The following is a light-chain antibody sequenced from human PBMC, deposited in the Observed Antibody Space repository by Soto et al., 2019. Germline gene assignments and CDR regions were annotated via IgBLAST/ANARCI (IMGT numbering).Light chain of an antibody. CDR1: TSNIGHNY. Sequence: QSVLTQPPSVSAAPGQKVTISCSGSTSNIGHNYVSWYQQLPGTAPKLVIYDNSKRPSGIPDRFSGSRSGTSATLGITGLQTGDEADYYCGTWDSSLSAGVFGTGTKLTVL. J-gene: IGLJ1*01. V-gene: IGLV1-51*01. CDR3: GTWDSSLSAGV. CDR2: DNS.